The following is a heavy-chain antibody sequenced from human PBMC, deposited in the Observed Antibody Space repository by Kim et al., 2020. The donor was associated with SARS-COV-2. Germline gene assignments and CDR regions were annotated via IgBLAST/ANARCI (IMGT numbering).Heavy chain of an antibody. Sequence: GGCLRLSCTASGFTFSSYGMHWVRQAPGKGLEWVAVISNDGSNKYYADSVKGRFTISRDNSKNTVYLQMNSLRAEDTAVYYCAKGDYYDSSGYYYELGYWGQGTLVTVSS. CDR3: AKGDYYDSSGYYYELGY. CDR1: GFTFSSYG. D-gene: IGHD3-22*01. J-gene: IGHJ4*02. V-gene: IGHV3-30*18. CDR2: ISNDGSNK.